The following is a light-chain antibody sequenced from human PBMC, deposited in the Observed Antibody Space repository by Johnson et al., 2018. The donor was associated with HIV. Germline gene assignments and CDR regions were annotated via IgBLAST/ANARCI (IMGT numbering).Light chain of an antibody. CDR1: SSNIGNNY. V-gene: IGLV1-51*02. CDR2: ENN. Sequence: QSVLTQPPSVSAAPGQKVTISCSGSSSNIGNNYVSWYQQLPGTAPKLLIYENNKRPSGIPDRFSGSKSGTSATLGITGLQTGDEADYYCGTWNNSLSANYGFGTGTRVTVL. CDR3: GTWNNSLSANYG. J-gene: IGLJ1*01.